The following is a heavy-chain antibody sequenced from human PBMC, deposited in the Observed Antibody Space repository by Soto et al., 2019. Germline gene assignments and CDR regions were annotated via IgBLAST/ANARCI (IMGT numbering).Heavy chain of an antibody. Sequence: QVQLQESGPGLVKPSETLSLTCTVSGGSVSSGSYYWSWIRQPPGKGLEWIGYIYYSGSTNYNPTVKSRVTISVDTAKNQFSLQRSSVTAADTAVYYCAREWVGFVKDYWGQGTLVTVSS. V-gene: IGHV4-61*01. CDR1: GGSVSSGSYY. CDR3: AREWVGFVKDY. CDR2: IYYSGST. D-gene: IGHD2-15*01. J-gene: IGHJ4*02.